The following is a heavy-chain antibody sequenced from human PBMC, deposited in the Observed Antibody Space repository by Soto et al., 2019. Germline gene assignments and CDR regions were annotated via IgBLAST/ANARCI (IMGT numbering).Heavy chain of an antibody. CDR2: ISGSGGST. V-gene: IGHV3-23*01. D-gene: IGHD1-26*01. CDR3: AKSGESPSESYYYYGMDV. J-gene: IGHJ6*02. CDR1: GFTFSSYA. Sequence: PGGSLRLSCAASGFTFSSYAMSWVRQAPGKGLEWVSAISGSGGSTYYADSVKGRFTISRDNSKNTLYLQMNSLRAEDTAVYYCAKSGESPSESYYYYGMDVWGQGTTVTVSS.